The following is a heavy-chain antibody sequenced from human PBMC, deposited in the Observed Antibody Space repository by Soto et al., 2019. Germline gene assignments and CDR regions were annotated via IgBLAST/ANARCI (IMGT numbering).Heavy chain of an antibody. Sequence: PSETLSLTCTVSGGSISSSNWWSWVRQPPGKGLEWIGEIYHSGSTNYNPSLKSRVTISVDKSKNQFSLKLSSVTAADTAVYYCARDQRELPISGWFDPWGQGTLVTVSS. D-gene: IGHD1-26*01. CDR2: IYHSGST. V-gene: IGHV4-4*02. CDR1: GGSISSSNW. J-gene: IGHJ5*02. CDR3: ARDQRELPISGWFDP.